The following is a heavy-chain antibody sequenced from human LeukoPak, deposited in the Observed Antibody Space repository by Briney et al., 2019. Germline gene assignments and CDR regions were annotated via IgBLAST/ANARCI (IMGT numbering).Heavy chain of an antibody. CDR2: INPNSGGT. J-gene: IGHJ5*02. D-gene: IGHD4-11*01. CDR1: GYTFTVYY. V-gene: IGHV1-2*02. Sequence: ASVKVSCKSSGYTFTVYYMHWVRQAHGQGLELMGWINPNSGGTNYAQKFQGRVTITRDTSISTAYMELSRLRSDDTAVYYCASLQVLEAYNWFDPWGQGTLVSVSS. CDR3: ASLQVLEAYNWFDP.